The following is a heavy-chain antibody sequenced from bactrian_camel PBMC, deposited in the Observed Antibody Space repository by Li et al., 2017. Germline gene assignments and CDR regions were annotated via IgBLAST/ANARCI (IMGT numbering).Heavy chain of an antibody. J-gene: IGHJ6*01. Sequence: QLVESGGGSVQPGGSLRLSCAASGLSASTTCMGWFRQAPGKAREGVATIASDGRTTYADSVKGRFTISKDNAKNTLWLQMNSLKPGDTAMYYCAAGGLFVYCQVGARETDFGCWGQGTQVTVS. CDR3: AAGGLFVYCQVGARETDFGC. D-gene: IGHD1*01. CDR1: GLSASTTC. CDR2: IASDGRT. V-gene: IGHV3S53*01.